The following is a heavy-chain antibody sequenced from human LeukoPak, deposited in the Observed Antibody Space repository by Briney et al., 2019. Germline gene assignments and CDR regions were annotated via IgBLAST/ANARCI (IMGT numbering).Heavy chain of an antibody. Sequence: GGSLRLSCLASGFSFNSYTMNWVREAPGKGLEWVSTISPVSSYTWYAESVKGRFTISRDNPKNSLYLQMDSLRAEDTAVYYCVRDASRRIGMDVWGQGTTVTVSS. CDR1: GFSFNSYT. D-gene: IGHD2/OR15-2a*01. CDR3: VRDASRRIGMDV. V-gene: IGHV3-21*01. CDR2: ISPVSSYT. J-gene: IGHJ6*02.